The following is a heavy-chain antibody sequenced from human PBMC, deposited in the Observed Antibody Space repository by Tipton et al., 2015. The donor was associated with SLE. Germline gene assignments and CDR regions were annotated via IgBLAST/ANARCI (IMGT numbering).Heavy chain of an antibody. Sequence: AVSGFTFSSYWMSWVRQAPGKGLEWVANIKQDGSEKYYVDSVKGRFTISRDNAKNSLYLQMNSLRAEDTAVYYCARDGGYDAFDIWGQGTMVTVSS. CDR2: IKQDGSEK. D-gene: IGHD3-3*01. CDR1: GFTFSSYW. V-gene: IGHV3-7*01. J-gene: IGHJ3*02. CDR3: ARDGGYDAFDI.